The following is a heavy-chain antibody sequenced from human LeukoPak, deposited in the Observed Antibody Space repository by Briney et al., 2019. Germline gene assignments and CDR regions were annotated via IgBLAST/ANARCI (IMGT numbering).Heavy chain of an antibody. CDR1: GFTFSSYR. CDR2: IKRDGSEK. D-gene: IGHD6-19*01. V-gene: IGHV3-7*01. J-gene: IGHJ6*03. CDR3: ARAGYSSGWSNYFYYMDA. Sequence: PGGSLRLSCEASGFTFSSYRMSWVRQAPGKGLEWVANIKRDGSEKYYVDSVKGRFTISRDNARNSLYLQINSVRAEDTAVYFCARAGYSSGWSNYFYYMDAWGTGTTVTVSS.